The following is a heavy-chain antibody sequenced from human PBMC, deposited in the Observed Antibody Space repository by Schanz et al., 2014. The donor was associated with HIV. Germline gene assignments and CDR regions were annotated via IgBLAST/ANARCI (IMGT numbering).Heavy chain of an antibody. J-gene: IGHJ4*02. Sequence: VQLVESGGGVVEPGGSLRLSCTASGFSFSDYHMSWIRQAPGKGLEWVSSISGSGVSTFYAGSVKGRFAISRDKSKNTLYLQMNSLRVEDTAVYYCAKMARSVAANTNFDYWGQGTLVTVSS. CDR1: GFSFSDYH. CDR3: AKMARSVAANTNFDY. D-gene: IGHD6-19*01. CDR2: ISGSGVST. V-gene: IGHV3-23*04.